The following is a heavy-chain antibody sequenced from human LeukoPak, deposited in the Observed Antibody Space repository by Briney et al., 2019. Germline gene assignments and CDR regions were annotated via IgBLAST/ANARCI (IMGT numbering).Heavy chain of an antibody. Sequence: ASVKVSCKASGYTFTSYGNSWVRQAPGQGLEWMGWISAYNGNTNYAQKLQGRVTMTTDTSTSTAYMELRSLRSDDTAVYYCARGGSAGGYYDSSGYPAFDYWGQGTLVTVSS. CDR3: ARGGSAGGYYDSSGYPAFDY. V-gene: IGHV1-18*01. CDR2: ISAYNGNT. J-gene: IGHJ4*02. D-gene: IGHD3-22*01. CDR1: GYTFTSYG.